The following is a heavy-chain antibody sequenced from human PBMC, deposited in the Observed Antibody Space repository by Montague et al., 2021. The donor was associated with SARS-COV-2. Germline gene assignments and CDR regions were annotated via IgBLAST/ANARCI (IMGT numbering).Heavy chain of an antibody. J-gene: IGHJ4*02. CDR1: GGSFSGYC. CDR3: ARGTKRVFTYEYDSSGYASDY. V-gene: IGHV4-34*01. D-gene: IGHD3-22*01. Sequence: SETLSLTCAVYGGSFSGYCWSWIRQPPGKGLEWMGEINHSGSTKYNPSLKSRVTISVDTSKNQFSLKLSSVTAADTAVYYCARGTKRVFTYEYDSSGYASDYWGQGTLVPVSS. CDR2: INHSGST.